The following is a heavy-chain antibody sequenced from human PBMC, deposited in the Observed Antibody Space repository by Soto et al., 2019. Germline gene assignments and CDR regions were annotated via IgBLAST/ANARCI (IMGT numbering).Heavy chain of an antibody. CDR3: ARATGIQLRNDY. D-gene: IGHD5-18*01. Sequence: QVQLVQSGAEVKKPGASVKVSCKASGYTFTSYGISWVRQAPGQGLEWMGWISAYNGNTNYAQKLQGRGPMTTDTSTSTAYQELRSLRSDDTAVYYCARATGIQLRNDYWGQGTLVTVSS. CDR2: ISAYNGNT. J-gene: IGHJ4*02. CDR1: GYTFTSYG. V-gene: IGHV1-18*01.